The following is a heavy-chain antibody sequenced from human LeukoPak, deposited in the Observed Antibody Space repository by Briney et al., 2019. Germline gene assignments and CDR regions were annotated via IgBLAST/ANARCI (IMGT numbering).Heavy chain of an antibody. V-gene: IGHV3-21*06. CDR1: GFTFRTYS. D-gene: IGHD4-17*01. J-gene: IGHJ4*02. Sequence: GGSLRLSCAASGFTFRTYSMNWVRQAPGRGLEWVSTISSGSSYIYYADSMKGRFTISRDNAKNSLYLQMNGLRAEDTAVYYCARPDTNDYGDYDGSFDYWGQGTLVTVSS. CDR3: ARPDTNDYGDYDGSFDY. CDR2: ISSGSSYI.